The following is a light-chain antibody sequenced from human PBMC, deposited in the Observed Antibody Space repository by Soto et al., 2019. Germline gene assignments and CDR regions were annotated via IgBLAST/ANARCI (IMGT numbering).Light chain of an antibody. CDR3: QQYDSYPYT. Sequence: DIQMTHSPSTLSASVGDRVTITCRASQSISSWLAWYQQKPGKAPKLLIYKASSLESGVPSRFSGGGSGTEFTLTISSLQPDDFATYYCQQYDSYPYTFGRGTKLEIK. V-gene: IGKV1-5*03. CDR1: QSISSW. J-gene: IGKJ2*01. CDR2: KAS.